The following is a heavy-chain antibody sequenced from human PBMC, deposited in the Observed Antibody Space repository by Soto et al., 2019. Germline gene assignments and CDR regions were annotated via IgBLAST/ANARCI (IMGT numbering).Heavy chain of an antibody. CDR3: ARGRYCLTGRCFPNWFDS. V-gene: IGHV4-30-4*01. CDR2: IYKSTTT. D-gene: IGHD2-15*01. CDR1: GASISTVDYF. Sequence: SETLSFTCTVSGASISTVDYFWAWIRQPPGQALEYIGYIYKSTTTYYNPSFEGRVAISLDTSKSQFSLTVTSVTAADTAVYFCARGRYCLTGRCFPNWFDSWGQGTLVTVSS. J-gene: IGHJ5*01.